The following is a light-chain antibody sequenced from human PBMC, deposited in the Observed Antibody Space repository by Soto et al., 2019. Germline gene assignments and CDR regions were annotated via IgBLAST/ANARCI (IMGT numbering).Light chain of an antibody. Sequence: DIQMTQSPSSLSASVGYRVTITCRASENIANDLHWYQQKPGKAPKILIYAASTLQSGVPSRCSGSGSGTYFTLTISSLQPEDFATYYCQQSYTASPYNFGQGTKLQIK. V-gene: IGKV1-39*01. CDR2: AAS. CDR3: QQSYTASPYN. J-gene: IGKJ2*01. CDR1: ENIAND.